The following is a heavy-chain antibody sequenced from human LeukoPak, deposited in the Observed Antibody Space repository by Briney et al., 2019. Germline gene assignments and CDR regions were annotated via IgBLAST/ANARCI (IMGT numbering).Heavy chain of an antibody. Sequence: GGSLRLSCAASGFTFSSYAMHWVRQAPGKGLEYVSAISSNGGSTYYANSVKGRFTISRDNSKNTLYLQMGNLRAEDMAVYYCARGDIKDYWGQGTLVTVSS. CDR3: ARGDIKDY. CDR2: ISSNGGST. D-gene: IGHD5-12*01. CDR1: GFTFSSYA. J-gene: IGHJ4*02. V-gene: IGHV3-64*01.